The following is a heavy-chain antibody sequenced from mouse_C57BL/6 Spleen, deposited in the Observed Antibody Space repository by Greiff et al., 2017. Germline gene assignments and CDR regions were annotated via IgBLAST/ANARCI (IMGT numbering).Heavy chain of an antibody. J-gene: IGHJ4*01. CDR2: IYPGSGNT. V-gene: IGHV1-76*01. CDR3: ARQGSNYGDY. CDR1: GYTFTDYY. Sequence: VQLQQSGAELVRPGASVKLSCKASGYTFTDYYINWVKQRPGQGLEWIARIYPGSGNTYYNEKFKGKATLTAEKSSSTAYMQLSSLTSEDSAVYFWARQGSNYGDYWGQGTSVTVSS. D-gene: IGHD2-5*01.